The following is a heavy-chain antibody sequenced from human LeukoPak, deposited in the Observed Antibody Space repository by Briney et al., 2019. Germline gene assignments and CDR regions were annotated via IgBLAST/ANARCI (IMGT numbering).Heavy chain of an antibody. CDR1: GGSFSGYY. CDR3: ARVRYCSGGSCYSGYYYYYMDV. D-gene: IGHD2-15*01. Sequence: SETLSLTCAVYGGSFSGYYWSWIRQPPGKGLEWIGEINHSGSTNYNPSLKSRVTISVDTSTNQFSLKLSSVTAADTAVYYCARVRYCSGGSCYSGYYYYYMDVWGKGTTVTVSS. CDR2: INHSGST. J-gene: IGHJ6*03. V-gene: IGHV4-34*01.